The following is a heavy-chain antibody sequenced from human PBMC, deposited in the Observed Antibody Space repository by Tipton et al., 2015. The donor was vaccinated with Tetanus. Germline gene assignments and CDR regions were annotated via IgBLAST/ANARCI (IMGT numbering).Heavy chain of an antibody. CDR2: IYYSWST. V-gene: IGHV4-31*03. Sequence: GLVKPSQTLSLTCSVSGASISSGGYFWNWIRHRPGKGLEWIGYIYYSWSTFYNPSLKSRVSISVDTSNNQFSLRLSPVTAADTAVYYCARDQGGGRVARLNWFGPWGQGTLVTVSS. J-gene: IGHJ5*02. D-gene: IGHD3-16*01. CDR1: GASISSGGYF. CDR3: ARDQGGGRVARLNWFGP.